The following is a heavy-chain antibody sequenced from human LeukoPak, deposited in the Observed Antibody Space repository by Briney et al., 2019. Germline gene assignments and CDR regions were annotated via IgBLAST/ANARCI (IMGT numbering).Heavy chain of an antibody. J-gene: IGHJ3*02. V-gene: IGHV1-8*01. CDR3: VVVVAATYAFDI. Sequence: ASVKVSCKASGYTFTSYDINWVRQATGQGLVWMGWMNPNSGNTGYAQKFQGRVTMTRNTSISTAYMELSSLRSEDTAVYYCVVVVAATYAFDIWGQGTMVTVSS. D-gene: IGHD2-15*01. CDR1: GYTFTSYD. CDR2: MNPNSGNT.